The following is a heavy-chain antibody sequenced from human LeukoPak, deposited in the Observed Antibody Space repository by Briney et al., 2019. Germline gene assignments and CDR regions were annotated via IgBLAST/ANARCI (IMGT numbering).Heavy chain of an antibody. V-gene: IGHV3-48*01. CDR3: ARVSDSSGYGWFDP. D-gene: IGHD3-22*01. CDR1: GFTFSSYG. J-gene: IGHJ5*02. CDR2: ISSSSSTI. Sequence: PGGSLRLSCAASGFTFSSYGMTWVRQAPGKGLEWVSYISSSSSTIYYADSVKGRFTISRDNAKNSLYLQLNSLRAEDTAVYYCARVSDSSGYGWFDPWGQGTLVTVSS.